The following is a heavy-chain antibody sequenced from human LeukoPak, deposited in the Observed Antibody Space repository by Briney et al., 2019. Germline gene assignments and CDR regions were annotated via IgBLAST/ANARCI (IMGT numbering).Heavy chain of an antibody. Sequence: GGSLRLSCAASGLTFSSYAMSWVRQAPGKGLEWVSAISGSGGSTYYADSVKGRFTISRDNSKNTLYLQMNSLRAEDTAVYYCAKDRSLRYFDWPPRGYWGQGTLVTVSS. CDR3: AKDRSLRYFDWPPRGY. CDR2: ISGSGGST. J-gene: IGHJ4*02. CDR1: GLTFSSYA. D-gene: IGHD3-9*01. V-gene: IGHV3-23*01.